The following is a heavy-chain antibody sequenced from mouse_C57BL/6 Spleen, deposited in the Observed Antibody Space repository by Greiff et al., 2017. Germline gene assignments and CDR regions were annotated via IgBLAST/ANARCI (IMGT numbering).Heavy chain of an antibody. CDR2: ISVGGSYT. CDR1: GFTFSSYA. J-gene: IGHJ3*01. D-gene: IGHD1-1*01. Sequence: EVKLVESGGGLVKPGGSLKLSCAASGFTFSSYAMSWVRQTPGKRLEWVATISVGGSYTYYPDNVKGRFTISRDKAKTNLYLQMSHLKSEDTAMYYCARDSITSVVARRAWFAYWGQGTLVTVSA. V-gene: IGHV5-4*01. CDR3: ARDSITSVVARRAWFAY.